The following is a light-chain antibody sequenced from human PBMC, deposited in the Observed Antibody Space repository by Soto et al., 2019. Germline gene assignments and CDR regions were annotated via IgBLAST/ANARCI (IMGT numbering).Light chain of an antibody. CDR1: QSIGGS. J-gene: IGKJ4*01. Sequence: EIVLTQSPATLSLSPGERATLYCRARQSIGGSLDWYQKKPGLAPRLLIYDASSRSTGIPARFSGSGSGTDFTLTITSLELEDFAIYYCQQRSNWPQPTFGGGTNVEIK. CDR2: DAS. CDR3: QQRSNWPQPT. V-gene: IGKV3-11*01.